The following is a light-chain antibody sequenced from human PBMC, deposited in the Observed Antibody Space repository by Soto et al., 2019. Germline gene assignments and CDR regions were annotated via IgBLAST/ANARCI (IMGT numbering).Light chain of an antibody. CDR3: MQALQTPT. CDR2: LGS. V-gene: IGKV2-28*01. Sequence: IVMTQSPLSLPFTPGGPASISCRXSQXLLHSNGYNYLDWYLQKPGQSPQLLIYLGSNRASGVPDRFSGSGSGTDFTLKISRVEAEDVGVYYCMQALQTPTFGQGTKVDI. CDR1: QXLLHSNGYNY. J-gene: IGKJ1*01.